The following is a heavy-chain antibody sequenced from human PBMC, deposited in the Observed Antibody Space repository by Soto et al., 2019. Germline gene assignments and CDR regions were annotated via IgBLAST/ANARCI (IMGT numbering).Heavy chain of an antibody. Sequence: EFQVLQSGGGLVQPGGSLTLSCAASGFPFSSTDMTWVRQAPGKGLEGVSTIDGSGGTTYYADSVKGRFTISRDNSINTVFLQMNSLRADDTALYFCAKNSGWFNTWGQGALVTVSS. J-gene: IGHJ5*02. V-gene: IGHV3-23*01. CDR1: GFPFSSTD. CDR3: AKNSGWFNT. CDR2: IDGSGGTT. D-gene: IGHD3-10*01.